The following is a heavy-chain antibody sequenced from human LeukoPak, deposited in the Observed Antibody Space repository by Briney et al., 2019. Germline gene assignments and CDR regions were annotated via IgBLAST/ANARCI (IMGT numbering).Heavy chain of an antibody. CDR2: ISYDGSNK. Sequence: GGSLRLSCAASGFTFGSYAMHWVRQAPGKGLEWVAVISYDGSNKYYADSVKGRFTISRDNSKNTLYLQMNSQRAEDTAVYYCARDSDSSGPNWFDPWGQGTLVTVSS. CDR1: GFTFGSYA. D-gene: IGHD3-22*01. V-gene: IGHV3-30-3*01. CDR3: ARDSDSSGPNWFDP. J-gene: IGHJ5*02.